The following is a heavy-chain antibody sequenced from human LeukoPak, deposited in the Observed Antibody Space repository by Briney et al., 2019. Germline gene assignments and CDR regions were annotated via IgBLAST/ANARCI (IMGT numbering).Heavy chain of an antibody. Sequence: ASVKVSCKASGYTFTSYAISWVRQAPGQGLEWMGGITPIFGTANYAQKFQGRVTITADESTSTAYMELSSLRSEDTAVYYCARVGSGYDLMRRGPYYFDYWGQGTLVTVSS. D-gene: IGHD5-12*01. CDR1: GYTFTSYA. CDR2: ITPIFGTA. V-gene: IGHV1-69*13. J-gene: IGHJ4*02. CDR3: ARVGSGYDLMRRGPYYFDY.